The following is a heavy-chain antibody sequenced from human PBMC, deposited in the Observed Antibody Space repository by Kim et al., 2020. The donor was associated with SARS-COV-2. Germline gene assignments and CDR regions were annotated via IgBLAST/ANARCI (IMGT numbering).Heavy chain of an antibody. CDR2: IYYSGST. Sequence: SETLSLTCTVSGGSISSSSYYWGWIRQPPGKGLEWIGSIYYSGSTYYNPSLKSRVTISVDTSKNQFSLKLSSVTAADTAVYYCARTRGYCSSTSCYGRPPFDYWGQGTLVTVSS. CDR3: ARTRGYCSSTSCYGRPPFDY. J-gene: IGHJ4*02. V-gene: IGHV4-39*07. D-gene: IGHD2-2*01. CDR1: GGSISSSSYY.